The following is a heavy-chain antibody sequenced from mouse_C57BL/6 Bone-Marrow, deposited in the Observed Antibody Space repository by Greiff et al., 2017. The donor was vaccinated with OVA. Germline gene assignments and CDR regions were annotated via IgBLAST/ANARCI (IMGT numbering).Heavy chain of an antibody. Sequence: VQLKESGAELVRPGASVKLSSTASGFNIKDDYMHWVKQRPEQGLEWIGWIDPENGDTEYASKFQGKATITADTSSNTAYLQLSSLTSEDTAVYYCTTFLWDVEGFAYWGQGTLVTVSA. CDR3: TTFLWDVEGFAY. CDR1: GFNIKDDY. D-gene: IGHD4-1*01. J-gene: IGHJ3*01. V-gene: IGHV14-4*01. CDR2: IDPENGDT.